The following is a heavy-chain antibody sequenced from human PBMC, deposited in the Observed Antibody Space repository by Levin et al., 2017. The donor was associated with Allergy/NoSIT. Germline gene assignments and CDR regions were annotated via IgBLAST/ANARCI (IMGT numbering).Heavy chain of an antibody. V-gene: IGHV4-59*08. CDR1: GGSISSYY. CDR3: ARSAHVTVIPAAIFAFDP. Sequence: SETLSLTCTVSGGSISSYYWSWIRQSPGKRPEWIGYIHYTGYTNYSPSLKSRVTISLDTSKNQFSLKLTSVTAADRAVYSCARSAHVTVIPAAIFAFDPWGQGILVTVSS. D-gene: IGHD2-2*01. CDR2: IHYTGYT. J-gene: IGHJ5*02.